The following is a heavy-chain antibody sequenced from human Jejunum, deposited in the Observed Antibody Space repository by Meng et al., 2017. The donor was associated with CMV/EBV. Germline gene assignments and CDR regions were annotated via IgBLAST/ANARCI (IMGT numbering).Heavy chain of an antibody. D-gene: IGHD1-26*01. Sequence: QVQLQASGPGRVKPSETLSLTCTVSGGSINGYYCSWIRQPAGKGLEWIGRIYTSGNTNYNPSLKSRVTMSVDTSKNQFSLKLSSVTAADTAVYYCTRDNLSGSYYFDYWGQGTLVTVSS. V-gene: IGHV4-4*07. CDR3: TRDNLSGSYYFDY. J-gene: IGHJ4*02. CDR1: GGSINGYY. CDR2: IYTSGNT.